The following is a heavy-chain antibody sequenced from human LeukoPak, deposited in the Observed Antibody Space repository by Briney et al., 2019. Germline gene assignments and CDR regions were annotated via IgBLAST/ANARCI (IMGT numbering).Heavy chain of an antibody. CDR1: GFTFSDYY. CDR3: ARAPGRGRYYFDY. Sequence: GGSLRLSCAASGFTFSDYYMSWIRQAPGKGLEWVSYISSSGSTIYYADSVKGRFTISRDNAKNSLYLQMNGLRAEDTAVYYCARAPGRGRYYFDYWGQGTLVTVSS. V-gene: IGHV3-11*01. CDR2: ISSSGSTI. D-gene: IGHD3-10*01. J-gene: IGHJ4*02.